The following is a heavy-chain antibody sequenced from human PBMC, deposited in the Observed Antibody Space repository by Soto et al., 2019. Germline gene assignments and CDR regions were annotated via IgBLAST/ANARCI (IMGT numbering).Heavy chain of an antibody. D-gene: IGHD6-6*01. J-gene: IGHJ6*02. CDR1: GGTFSSYA. CDR3: ARGESIGDV. V-gene: IGHV1-69*13. CDR2: IIPIVGTT. Sequence: GASVKVSCKASGGTFSSYAFTWVRQAPGQGLEWMGGIIPIVGTTNYAQKFQGRVTITADESTSTAYMELSSLRSEDTAVYYCARGESIGDVWGQGTTVTVSS.